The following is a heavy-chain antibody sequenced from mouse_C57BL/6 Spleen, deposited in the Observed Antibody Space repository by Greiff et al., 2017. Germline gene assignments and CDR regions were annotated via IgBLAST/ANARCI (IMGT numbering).Heavy chain of an antibody. D-gene: IGHD1-1*01. J-gene: IGHJ4*01. CDR2: IWSDGST. V-gene: IGHV2-6-2*01. CDR3: ARQGYYGSSYAMDY. CDR1: GFSLTSYG. Sequence: VAPSQSLSITCTVSGFSLTSYGVHWVRQPPGKGLEWLVVIWSDGSTTYNSALKSRLSISKDNSKSQVFLKMNSLQTDDTAMYYCARQGYYGSSYAMDYWGQGTSVTVSS.